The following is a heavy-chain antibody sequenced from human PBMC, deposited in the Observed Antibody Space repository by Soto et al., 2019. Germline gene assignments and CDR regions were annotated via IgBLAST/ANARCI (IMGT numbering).Heavy chain of an antibody. Sequence: QVRLQESGPGLVKPSQTLSLTCTVSGGSISSGDYFWSWVRQPPGKGLEWIGYIYYTGSTSYNPSLKSRITMSVDTSKNQFSLKVSSVTAADTAVYFCARDDGYYRLYDYWGQGILVTVSS. CDR3: ARDDGYYRLYDY. CDR2: IYYTGST. CDR1: GGSISSGDYF. J-gene: IGHJ4*02. D-gene: IGHD3-3*01. V-gene: IGHV4-30-4*01.